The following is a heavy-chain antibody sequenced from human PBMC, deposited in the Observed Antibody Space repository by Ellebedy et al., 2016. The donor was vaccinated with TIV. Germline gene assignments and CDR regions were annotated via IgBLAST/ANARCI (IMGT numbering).Heavy chain of an antibody. D-gene: IGHD3-9*01. CDR3: ARQDYDILTGYYTHLDS. Sequence: PSETLSLTCTVSGGSISSSFWNWIRQPPGKALEWIGYVYYSGNTNYNPSLKSRVTFSVDTSNNQFSLKLSSVTAADTAVYYCARQDYDILTGYYTHLDSWGQGTLVTVSS. V-gene: IGHV4-59*08. J-gene: IGHJ4*02. CDR1: GGSISSSF. CDR2: VYYSGNT.